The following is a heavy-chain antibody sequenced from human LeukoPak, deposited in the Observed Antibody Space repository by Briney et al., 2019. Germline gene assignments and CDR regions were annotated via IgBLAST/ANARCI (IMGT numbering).Heavy chain of an antibody. J-gene: IGHJ4*02. CDR1: GGSISSSSYY. CDR2: IYYSGST. CDR3: ARLGGYGDFDY. D-gene: IGHD5-12*01. V-gene: IGHV4-39*07. Sequence: SETLSLTCTASGGSISSSSYYWGWIRQPPGKGLEWIGSIYYSGSTYYNPSLKSRVTISVDTSKNQFSLKLSSVTAADTAVYYCARLGGYGDFDYWGQRTLVTVSS.